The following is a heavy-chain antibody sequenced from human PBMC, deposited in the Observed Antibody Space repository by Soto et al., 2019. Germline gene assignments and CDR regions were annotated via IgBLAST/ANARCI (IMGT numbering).Heavy chain of an antibody. V-gene: IGHV4-39*01. CDR3: ARHRARNWFDP. Sequence: PWKTLSLTCINTGGYISSSSYYWGWIRQPPGKGLEWIGSIYYSGSTYYNPSLKSRVTISVDTSKNQFSLKLSSVTAADTAVFYFARHRARNWFDPWGQGTLVTVSS. D-gene: IGHD6-6*01. CDR2: IYYSGST. CDR1: GGYISSSSYY. J-gene: IGHJ5*02.